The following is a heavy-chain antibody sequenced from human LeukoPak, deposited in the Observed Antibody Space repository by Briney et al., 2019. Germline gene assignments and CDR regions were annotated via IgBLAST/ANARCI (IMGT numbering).Heavy chain of an antibody. V-gene: IGHV1-2*02. Sequence: GASVKVSCKASGYTFTGYYMHWVRQASGQGLEWMGWINPNSGDTNYAQRFQGRVTMTRDTSISTAYMELSRLRSADTAVYYCARDILSTTSEIAVADLGWFDPWGQGTLVTVSS. CDR1: GYTFTGYY. CDR3: ARDILSTTSEIAVADLGWFDP. J-gene: IGHJ5*02. CDR2: INPNSGDT. D-gene: IGHD6-19*01.